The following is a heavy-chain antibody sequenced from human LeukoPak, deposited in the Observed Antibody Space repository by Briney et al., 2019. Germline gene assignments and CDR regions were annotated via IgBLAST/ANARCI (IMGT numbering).Heavy chain of an antibody. D-gene: IGHD5-24*01. CDR1: GFTFSAYN. Sequence: GGSLRLSCAVSGFTFSAYNMIWVRQAPGKGLEWLSYISGSSSAIYYADSVQGRFTISRDNAKNSLSLQMSSLRVEDTAVYYCVRDRTLGVRDGFILAWGQGTLVTVSS. V-gene: IGHV3-48*01. CDR3: VRDRTLGVRDGFILA. J-gene: IGHJ5*02. CDR2: ISGSSSAI.